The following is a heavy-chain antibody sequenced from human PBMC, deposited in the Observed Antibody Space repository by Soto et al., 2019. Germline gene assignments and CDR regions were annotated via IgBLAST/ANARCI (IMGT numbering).Heavy chain of an antibody. CDR3: ARDLEDIVVVVAATLLYYYYGMDV. J-gene: IGHJ6*02. Sequence: ASVKVSFKASGYTFTGYYMHWVRQAPGQGLEWMGWINPNSGGTNYAQKFQGRVTMTRDTSISTAYMELSRLRSDDTAVYYCARDLEDIVVVVAATLLYYYYGMDVWGQGTTVTVSS. D-gene: IGHD2-15*01. CDR2: INPNSGGT. CDR1: GYTFTGYY. V-gene: IGHV1-2*02.